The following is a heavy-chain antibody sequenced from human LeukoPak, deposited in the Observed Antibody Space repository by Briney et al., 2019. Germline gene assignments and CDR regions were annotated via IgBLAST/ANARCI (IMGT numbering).Heavy chain of an antibody. D-gene: IGHD3-3*01. CDR2: INPNSGGT. CDR1: GYTFTRYY. CDR3: ARVRFNYYYYMDV. V-gene: IGHV1-2*02. Sequence: ASVKVSCKASGYTFTRYYMHWVRQAPGQGLEWMGWINPNSGGTNYAQKFQGRVTMTRDTSISTAYMELSRLRSDDTAVYYCARVRFNYYYYMDVWGKGTTVTVSS. J-gene: IGHJ6*03.